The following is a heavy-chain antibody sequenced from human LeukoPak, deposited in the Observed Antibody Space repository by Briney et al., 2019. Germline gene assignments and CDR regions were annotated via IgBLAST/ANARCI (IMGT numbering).Heavy chain of an antibody. D-gene: IGHD3-16*01. J-gene: IGHJ6*03. Sequence: ASVKVSCKASGYTFTSYDINWVRQATGQGLEWMGWMNPNSGNTGYAQKFQGRVTMTRNTSISTAYMELSSLRSEDTAVYYCARGERPFGNYYYYMDVWGKGTTVTISS. V-gene: IGHV1-8*01. CDR2: MNPNSGNT. CDR1: GYTFTSYD. CDR3: ARGERPFGNYYYYMDV.